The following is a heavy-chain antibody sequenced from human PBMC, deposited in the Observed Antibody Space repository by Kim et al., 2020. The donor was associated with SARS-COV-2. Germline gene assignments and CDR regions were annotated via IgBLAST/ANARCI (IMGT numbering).Heavy chain of an antibody. CDR2: IVGNGGST. V-gene: IGHV3-23*01. D-gene: IGHD2-2*01. J-gene: IGHJ4*02. CDR3: ARVASYCSSASCPGDY. CDR1: GITFSSYA. Sequence: GGSLRLSCAASGITFSSYAMSWVRQAPGKGLEWVSAIVGNGGSTYYADSVKGRFTISRDNSNNTLYLQMNSLGAEDTAVYYCARVASYCSSASCPGDYWGQGTLVTVSS.